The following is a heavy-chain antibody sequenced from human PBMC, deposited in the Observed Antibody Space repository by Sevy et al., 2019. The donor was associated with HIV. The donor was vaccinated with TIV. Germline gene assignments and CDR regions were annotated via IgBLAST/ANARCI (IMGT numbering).Heavy chain of an antibody. Sequence: ASVKVSCKASGYSFIDFGITWVRQAPGQGLEWMGWIGANNDNANFAQKFQGRVTMTTDTSTSTAYMELRSLKSDDTAVYYSARDLLAIAGYSSTWSGAYWGQGTLVTVSS. CDR2: IGANNDNA. CDR3: ARDLLAIAGYSSTWSGAY. J-gene: IGHJ4*02. D-gene: IGHD6-13*01. V-gene: IGHV1-18*01. CDR1: GYSFIDFG.